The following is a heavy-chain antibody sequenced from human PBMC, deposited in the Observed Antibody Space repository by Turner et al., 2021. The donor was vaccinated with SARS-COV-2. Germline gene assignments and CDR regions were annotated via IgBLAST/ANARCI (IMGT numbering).Heavy chain of an antibody. CDR1: GGPISSSSYY. CDR2: IYYSGST. CDR3: ATSTVAGTELNYYGMDV. J-gene: IGHJ6*02. Sequence: QLQLQESGPGLVKPSETLSPTCTVSGGPISSSSYYWGWIRPPPGKGLGWIGSIYYSGSTYYNPSLKSRVTISVDTSKNQFSLKLSSVTAADTAVYYCATSTVAGTELNYYGMDVWGQGTTVTVSS. V-gene: IGHV4-39*01. D-gene: IGHD6-13*01.